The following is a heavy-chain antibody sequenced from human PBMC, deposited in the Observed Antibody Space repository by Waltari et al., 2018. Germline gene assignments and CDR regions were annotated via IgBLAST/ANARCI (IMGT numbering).Heavy chain of an antibody. V-gene: IGHV1-69*01. Sequence: QVQLVQSGAEVKKPGSSVKVSCKASGGTFSSYAISWVRQAPGQGLEWMGGISPILGKANDGQKFQGRVTITADEYTSPAYMELSSLRSEDTAVYYCAREAPGGDLKDWGQGTLVTVSS. CDR1: GGTFSSYA. D-gene: IGHD1-26*01. CDR2: ISPILGKA. J-gene: IGHJ4*02. CDR3: AREAPGGDLKD.